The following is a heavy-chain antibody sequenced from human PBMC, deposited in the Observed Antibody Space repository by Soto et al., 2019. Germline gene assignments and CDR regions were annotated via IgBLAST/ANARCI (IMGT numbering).Heavy chain of an antibody. J-gene: IGHJ6*02. CDR2: IYHSGST. Sequence: QVQLQESGPGLVKPSGTLSLTCAVSGGSISGINWWYWVRQPPGKGLEWIGEIYHSGSTNYTPPLESRVTMSVAKSKNHFSLKLSSVTAADTAVYYCARFGGGMDVWGQGTTVTVSS. D-gene: IGHD3-10*01. CDR3: ARFGGGMDV. V-gene: IGHV4-4*02. CDR1: GGSISGINW.